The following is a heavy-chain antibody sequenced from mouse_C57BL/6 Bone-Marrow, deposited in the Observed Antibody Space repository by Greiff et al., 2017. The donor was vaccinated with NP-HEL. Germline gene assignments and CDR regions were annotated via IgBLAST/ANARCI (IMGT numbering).Heavy chain of an antibody. Sequence: VKVVESGAELVRPGASVTLSCKASGYTFTDYEMHWVKQTPVHGLEWIGAIDPETGGTDYNQKFKGKAILTADKSSSTAYMELLSLTSEDSAVYYCTRRYGSSPWFGYWGHGTLVTVSA. CDR2: IDPETGGT. CDR1: GYTFTDYE. CDR3: TRRYGSSPWFGY. J-gene: IGHJ3*01. V-gene: IGHV1-15*01. D-gene: IGHD1-1*01.